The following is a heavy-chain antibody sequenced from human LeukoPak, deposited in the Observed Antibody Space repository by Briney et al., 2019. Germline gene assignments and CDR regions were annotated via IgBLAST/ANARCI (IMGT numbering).Heavy chain of an antibody. J-gene: IGHJ2*01. CDR3: ARGGFDYGDYGETYWYFDL. D-gene: IGHD4-17*01. CDR1: GGSFSGYY. Sequence: PSETLSLTCAVYGGSFSGYYWSWIRQPPGKGLEWIGEINHSGSTNYNPSLKSRVTISVDKSKNQFSLKLSSVTAADTAVYYCARGGFDYGDYGETYWYFDLWGRGTLVTVSS. CDR2: INHSGST. V-gene: IGHV4-34*01.